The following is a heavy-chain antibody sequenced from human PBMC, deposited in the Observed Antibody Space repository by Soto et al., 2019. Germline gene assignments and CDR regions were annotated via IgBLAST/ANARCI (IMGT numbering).Heavy chain of an antibody. CDR2: INSDGSTT. V-gene: IGHV3-74*01. CDR1: GFTFSTYW. J-gene: IGHJ3*02. Sequence: EVQLVESGGGLVQPGGSLRLSCAATGFTFSTYWVHWVRQAPGKGLVWVSRINSDGSTTNYADSVKGRFTISRDNAKNTLYLQMNSLRAEDTAVYDCARGGGNSDWYSAFDIWGQGTMVTVSS. CDR3: ARGGGNSDWYSAFDI. D-gene: IGHD6-19*01.